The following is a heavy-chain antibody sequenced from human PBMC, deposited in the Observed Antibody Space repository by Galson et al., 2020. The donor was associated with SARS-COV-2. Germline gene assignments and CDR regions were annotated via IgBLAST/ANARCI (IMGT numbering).Heavy chain of an antibody. J-gene: IGHJ6*02. V-gene: IGHV3-7*01. CDR2: IKPDGSQQ. D-gene: IGHD6-13*01. Sequence: GESLKISCAGSGFTISRFWMNWVRQAPGKGLEWVANIKPDGSQQQYADSVKGRFVISRDNAQNSVFLHMNSLRAEDTAVYYCARELAYYGMDVWGQGTTVTVSS. CDR3: ARELAYYGMDV. CDR1: GFTISRFW.